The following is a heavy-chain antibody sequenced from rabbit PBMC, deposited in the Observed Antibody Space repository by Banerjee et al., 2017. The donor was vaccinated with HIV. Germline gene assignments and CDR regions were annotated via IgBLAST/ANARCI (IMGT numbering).Heavy chain of an antibody. CDR3: ARDRDASSSGYGVNL. J-gene: IGHJ4*01. CDR1: GFDFSSYY. D-gene: IGHD1-1*01. V-gene: IGHV1S7*01. CDR2: IDPVFGST. Sequence: QLKESGGGLVQPGGSLKLSCKASGFDFSSYYMSWVRQAPGKGLEWIGYIDPVFGSTYYASWVNGRFTISSHNAQNTLYLQLNSLTAADTATYFCARDRDASSSGYGVNLWGPGTLVTVS.